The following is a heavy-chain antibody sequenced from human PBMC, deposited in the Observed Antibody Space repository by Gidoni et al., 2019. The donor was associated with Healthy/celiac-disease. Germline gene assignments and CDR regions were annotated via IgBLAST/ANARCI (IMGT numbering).Heavy chain of an antibody. CDR3: ARGYGSGSYGYFDY. Sequence: QVQLVESGGGVVQPGKSLRLSCAAAGVTLSSYAMHWVRQAPGKGLEWVAVISYDGSNKYYADSVKGLFTISRDNSKNTLYLQMNSLRAEDTAIYYCARGYGSGSYGYFDYWGQGTLVTVSS. V-gene: IGHV3-30*04. CDR1: GVTLSSYA. J-gene: IGHJ4*02. CDR2: ISYDGSNK. D-gene: IGHD3-10*01.